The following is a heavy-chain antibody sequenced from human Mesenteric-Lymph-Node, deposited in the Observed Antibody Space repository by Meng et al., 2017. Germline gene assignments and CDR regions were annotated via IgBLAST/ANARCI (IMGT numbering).Heavy chain of an antibody. CDR3: ARAGYDFWSGYPPPGSDV. CDR2: INTDGSNT. CDR1: GFTFSNYW. V-gene: IGHV3-74*01. J-gene: IGHJ6*02. Sequence: GESLKISCAASGFTFSNYWMRWVRQAPGKGLVWVSRINTDGSNTSYGDSVKGRFTISRDNAKNTVYLQMNSLRAEDTAVYYCARAGYDFWSGYPPPGSDVWGQGTTVTVSS. D-gene: IGHD3-3*01.